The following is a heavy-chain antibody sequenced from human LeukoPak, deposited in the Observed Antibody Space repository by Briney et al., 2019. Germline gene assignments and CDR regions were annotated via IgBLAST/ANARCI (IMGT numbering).Heavy chain of an antibody. CDR1: GFTFSSYS. CDR2: ISSSTSYI. J-gene: IGHJ4*02. Sequence: GGSLTLSCAASGFTFSSYSMNWIRQAPGKGPEWVSSISSSTSYIYYADSVKGRFTISKDNAKNSLYLQMNRLRAEDTAVSYCARAGGSTVSHTDSWAQGTLVPVS. V-gene: IGHV3-21*01. D-gene: IGHD2-2*01. CDR3: ARAGGSTVSHTDS.